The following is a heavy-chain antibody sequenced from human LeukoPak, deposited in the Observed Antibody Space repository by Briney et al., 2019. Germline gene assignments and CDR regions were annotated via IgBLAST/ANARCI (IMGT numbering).Heavy chain of an antibody. CDR3: SKAKSYYDSSGYSFDY. CDR1: GFTFDDYA. J-gene: IGHJ4*02. CDR2: ISWNSGSI. D-gene: IGHD3-22*01. V-gene: IGHV3-9*03. Sequence: GRSLRLSCAASGFTFDDYAMHWVRQAPGKGLEWVSGISWNSGSIGYADSVKGRFTISRDNAKNSLYLQMNSLRAEDMALYYCSKAKSYYDSSGYSFDYWGQGTLVTVSS.